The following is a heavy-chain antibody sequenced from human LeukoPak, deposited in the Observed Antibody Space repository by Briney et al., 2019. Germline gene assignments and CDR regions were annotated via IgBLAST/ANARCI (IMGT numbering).Heavy chain of an antibody. Sequence: GGSLRLSCAASGFTFSSYSMNWVRQAPGKGLEWVSSISSSSSYIYYADSVKGRFTISRDNAKNSLYLQMNSLRAEDTAVYYWARGNFDLFFLIGCWGQGTLVTVSS. J-gene: IGHJ4*02. CDR3: ARGNFDLFFLIGC. CDR1: GFTFSSYS. D-gene: IGHD3-9*01. V-gene: IGHV3-21*01. CDR2: ISSSSSYI.